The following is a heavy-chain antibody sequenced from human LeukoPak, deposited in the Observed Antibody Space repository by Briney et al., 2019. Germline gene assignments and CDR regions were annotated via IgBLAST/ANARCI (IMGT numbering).Heavy chain of an antibody. D-gene: IGHD3-3*01. Sequence: ETLSLTCAVYGGSFSGYYWSWVRQTPRTGLEWVSGIGDNGGSTYYADSVKGRFTISRDNSKNTLFLQMNSLRAEDTAVYYGVKDRFLEAYGMEVWGQGTTVIVSS. J-gene: IGHJ6*02. V-gene: IGHV3-23*01. CDR3: VKDRFLEAYGMEV. CDR1: GGSFSGYY. CDR2: IGDNGGST.